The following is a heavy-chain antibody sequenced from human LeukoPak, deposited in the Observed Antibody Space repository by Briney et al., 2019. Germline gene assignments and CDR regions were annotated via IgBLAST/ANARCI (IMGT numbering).Heavy chain of an antibody. CDR1: GGTFSSYA. Sequence: SVKVSCKASGGTFSSYAISWVRQAPGQGLEWMGRIIPILGIANYAQKFQGRVTIAADKSTSTAYMELSSLRSEDTAVYYCARVVGGYSGYDPSYGMDVWGQGTTVTVSS. J-gene: IGHJ6*02. D-gene: IGHD5-12*01. V-gene: IGHV1-69*04. CDR2: IIPILGIA. CDR3: ARVVGGYSGYDPSYGMDV.